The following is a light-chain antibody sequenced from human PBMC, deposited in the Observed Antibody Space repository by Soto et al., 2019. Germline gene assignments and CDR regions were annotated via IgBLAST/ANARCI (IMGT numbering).Light chain of an antibody. CDR1: TSNIGNNF. V-gene: IGLV1-51*01. Sequence: QSVLTQPPSVSAAPGQKVTVSCSGGTSNIGNNFVSWYQQLPGTAPKLLIYDDTKRPPGIPDRFSGSKSGTSATLGITGLQTGDEADYYCGTWDSSLSVVVFGGGTKLTVL. J-gene: IGLJ2*01. CDR2: DDT. CDR3: GTWDSSLSVVV.